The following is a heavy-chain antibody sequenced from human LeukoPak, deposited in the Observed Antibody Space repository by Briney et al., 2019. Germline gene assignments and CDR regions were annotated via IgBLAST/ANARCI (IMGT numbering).Heavy chain of an antibody. J-gene: IGHJ4*02. CDR2: INPNSGGT. V-gene: IGHV1-2*02. CDR1: GYTFTGYY. CDR3: ARGGRSSSWYSMDY. D-gene: IGHD6-13*01. Sequence: GASVKVSCKASGYTFTGYYMHWVRQAPGQGLEWMGWINPNSGGTNYAQKLQGRVTMTRDTSISTAYMELSRLRSDDTAVYYCARGGRSSSWYSMDYWGQGTLVTVSS.